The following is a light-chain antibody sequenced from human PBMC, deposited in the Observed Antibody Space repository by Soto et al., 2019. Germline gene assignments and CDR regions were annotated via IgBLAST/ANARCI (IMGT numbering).Light chain of an antibody. V-gene: IGLV1-44*01. J-gene: IGLJ2*01. CDR3: AAWDDSLTGVV. Sequence: QAVVTQPPSASGTPGQRDTISCSGSSSNIGSNTVNWYQQLPGTAPKLLIYSNNQRPSGVPGRFSGSKSGTSASLAISGLQSADEADYYCAAWDDSLTGVVFGGGTKLTVL. CDR1: SSNIGSNT. CDR2: SNN.